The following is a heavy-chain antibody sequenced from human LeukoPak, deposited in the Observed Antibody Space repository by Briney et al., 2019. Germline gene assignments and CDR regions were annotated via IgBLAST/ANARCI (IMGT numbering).Heavy chain of an antibody. D-gene: IGHD1-26*01. Sequence: AGGSLRLSCAASGFTFINAWMGWVRQAPGKGLEWVGRIKVKAHGGTIEYAAPVKGRFTISRDDSKNTLYLQMNSLKTEDTAVYYCTTDGVGVEGATYDNWGQGTLVSVSS. CDR1: GFTFINAW. V-gene: IGHV3-15*01. J-gene: IGHJ4*02. CDR3: TTDGVGVEGATYDN. CDR2: IKVKAHGGTI.